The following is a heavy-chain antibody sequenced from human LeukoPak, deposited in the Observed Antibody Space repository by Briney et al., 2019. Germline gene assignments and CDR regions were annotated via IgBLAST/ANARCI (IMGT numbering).Heavy chain of an antibody. J-gene: IGHJ4*02. CDR2: IKRDGSEI. D-gene: IGHD2/OR15-2a*01. CDR1: GFTLSNYW. V-gene: IGHV3-7*01. CDR3: TRDRQGAFIYDFEY. Sequence: PGGSLRLSCAASGFTLSNYWMSWVRQAPGKGLEWVANIKRDGSEIYYVDSVKGRFTISRDNAKNSLYLQMNSLRAEDTAVYYCTRDRQGAFIYDFEYWGQGTLVTVSS.